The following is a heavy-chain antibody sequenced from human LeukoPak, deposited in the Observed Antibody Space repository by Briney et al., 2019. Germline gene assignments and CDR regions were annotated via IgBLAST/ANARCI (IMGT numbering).Heavy chain of an antibody. J-gene: IGHJ4*02. D-gene: IGHD5-18*01. Sequence: GRSLRLSCAASGFTFSSYAMHWVRQAPGKGLEWVAVISYDGSNKYYADSVKGRFTISRDNSKNTLYLQMNSLGAEDTAVYYCARHDRIQLWLLLDYWGQGTLVTVSS. V-gene: IGHV3-30*04. CDR3: ARHDRIQLWLLLDY. CDR1: GFTFSSYA. CDR2: ISYDGSNK.